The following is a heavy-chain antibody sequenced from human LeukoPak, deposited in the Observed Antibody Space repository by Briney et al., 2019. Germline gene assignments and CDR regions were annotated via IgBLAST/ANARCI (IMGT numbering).Heavy chain of an antibody. Sequence: GGSLRLSCAASGFTFSNAWMSWVRQAPGKGLEWVGRIKSKTDGGTTDYAAPVKGRFTISRDDSKNTLYLQMNSLKTEDTAVYYCTTERHGSGRFGLNWFDPWGQGTLVTVSS. J-gene: IGHJ5*02. CDR1: GFTFSNAW. CDR3: TTERHGSGRFGLNWFDP. CDR2: IKSKTDGGTT. V-gene: IGHV3-15*01. D-gene: IGHD3-10*01.